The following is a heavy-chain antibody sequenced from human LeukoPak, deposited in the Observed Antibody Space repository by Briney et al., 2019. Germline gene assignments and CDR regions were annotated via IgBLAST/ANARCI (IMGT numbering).Heavy chain of an antibody. CDR2: IYYSGST. V-gene: IGHV4-39*01. Sequence: PSETLSLTCTVSGGSISSSSYYWGRIRQPPGKGLEWIGSIYYSGSTYYNPSLKSRVTISVDTSKNQFSLKLSSVTAADTAVYYCARRFDSNYHFGYWGQGTLVTVSS. J-gene: IGHJ4*02. CDR1: GGSISSSSYY. CDR3: ARRFDSNYHFGY. D-gene: IGHD4-11*01.